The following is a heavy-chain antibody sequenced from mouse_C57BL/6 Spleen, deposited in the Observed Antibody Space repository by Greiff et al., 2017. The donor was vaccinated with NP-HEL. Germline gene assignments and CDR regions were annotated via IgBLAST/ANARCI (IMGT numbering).Heavy chain of an antibody. CDR3: ARSPYDYDDYFDD. CDR2: IWRGGST. CDR1: GFSLTSYG. D-gene: IGHD2-4*01. Sequence: QVQLQQSGPGLVQPSQSLSITCTVSGFSLTSYGVHWVRQSPGKGLEWLGVIWRGGSTDYNAAFISRLSISKDNSKSQVFFKMNSLQADDTAIYYCARSPYDYDDYFDDWGKGTTLTVSS. J-gene: IGHJ2*01. V-gene: IGHV2-2*01.